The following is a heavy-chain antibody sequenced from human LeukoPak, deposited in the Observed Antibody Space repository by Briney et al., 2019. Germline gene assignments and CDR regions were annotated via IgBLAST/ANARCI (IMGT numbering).Heavy chain of an antibody. CDR1: RFIFSTYW. D-gene: IGHD1-14*01. CDR2: IRYDESNE. Sequence: PGASLRLSCAASRFIFSTYWMHWVRQAPGKGLEWVAFIRYDESNEYYADSVKGRFTISRDNSRNTLYLQMNSLRADDTAVYYCARGTSDMRYTLYYYYMDVWGKGTTVTVSS. CDR3: ARGTSDMRYTLYYYYMDV. J-gene: IGHJ6*03. V-gene: IGHV3-30*02.